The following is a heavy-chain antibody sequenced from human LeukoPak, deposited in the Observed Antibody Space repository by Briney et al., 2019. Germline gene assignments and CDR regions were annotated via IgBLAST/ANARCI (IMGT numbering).Heavy chain of an antibody. Sequence: SETLSLTCAVYGGSFSSYYWSWIRQPPGKGLEWIGEINHSGSTNYNPSLKSRVTISVDTSKNQFSLKLSSVTAADTAVYYCARLPYYYDSSWGQGTLVTVSS. CDR1: GGSFSSYY. CDR2: INHSGST. CDR3: ARLPYYYDSS. J-gene: IGHJ4*02. V-gene: IGHV4-34*01. D-gene: IGHD3-22*01.